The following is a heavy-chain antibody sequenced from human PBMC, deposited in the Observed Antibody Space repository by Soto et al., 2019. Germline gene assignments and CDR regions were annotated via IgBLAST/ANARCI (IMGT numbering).Heavy chain of an antibody. CDR3: ARAGSFRFDY. D-gene: IGHD3-10*01. CDR1: GFSFSSYW. CDR2: INTDGTST. V-gene: IGHV3-74*01. J-gene: IGHJ4*02. Sequence: EVQLVESGGALVQPGGSLRLSCATSGFSFSSYWVHWVRQPPGKGLLWVSRINTDGTSTSYADSVKGRFTISRDNVRNTVYLQMDGLGVDDTAVYYCARAGSFRFDYWGLGTLVTVSS.